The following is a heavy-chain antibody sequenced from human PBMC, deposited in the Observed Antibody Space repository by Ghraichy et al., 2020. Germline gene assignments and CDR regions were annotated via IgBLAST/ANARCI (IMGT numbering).Heavy chain of an antibody. CDR3: ARGRAPRGYSYGSNWYFDL. Sequence: SDTLSLTCAVYGGSFSGYYWSWIRQPPGKGLEWIGEINHSGSTNYNPSLKSRVTISVDTSKNQFSLKLSSVTAADTAVYYCARGRAPRGYSYGSNWYFDLWGRGTLVTVSS. CDR2: INHSGST. V-gene: IGHV4-34*01. D-gene: IGHD5-18*01. J-gene: IGHJ2*01. CDR1: GGSFSGYY.